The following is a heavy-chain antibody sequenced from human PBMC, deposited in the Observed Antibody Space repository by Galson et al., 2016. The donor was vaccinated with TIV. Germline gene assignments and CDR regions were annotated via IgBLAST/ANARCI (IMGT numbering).Heavy chain of an antibody. CDR3: ARERGPGYCDSNSCYGYYGFDV. CDR2: INSYSGGT. J-gene: IGHJ6*02. D-gene: IGHD2-2*03. CDR1: GYTFTHYF. Sequence: SVKVSCKASGYTFTHYFLHWVRQAPGQGLEWMGRINSYSGGTDYAPKFQGRVTMTRDTSISTAYRDLSRLRSDDTVVYYWARERGPGYCDSNSCYGYYGFDVWGQGTTVTVSS. V-gene: IGHV1-2*05.